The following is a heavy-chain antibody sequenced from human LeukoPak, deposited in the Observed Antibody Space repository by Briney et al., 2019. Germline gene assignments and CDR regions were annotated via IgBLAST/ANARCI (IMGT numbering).Heavy chain of an antibody. CDR1: GFTFSSYA. J-gene: IGHJ1*01. CDR3: AKDRDTMVRGVPGGYFQH. D-gene: IGHD3-10*01. CDR2: ISGSGGST. Sequence: GGSLRLSCAASGFTFSSYAMSWVRQAPGKGLEWVSAISGSGGSTYYADSVKGRFTISRDNSKNTLYLQMNSLRAEDTAVYYCAKDRDTMVRGVPGGYFQHWGQGTLVTVSS. V-gene: IGHV3-23*01.